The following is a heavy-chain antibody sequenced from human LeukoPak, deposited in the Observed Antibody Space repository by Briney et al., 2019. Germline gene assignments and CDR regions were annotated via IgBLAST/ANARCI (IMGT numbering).Heavy chain of an antibody. CDR1: GFTFSSYS. CDR3: ARGGATVMNWFDP. J-gene: IGHJ5*02. Sequence: GGSLRLSCAASGFTFSSYSMNWVRQAPGKGLGWVSSISSSSSYIYYADSVKGRFTISRDNAKNSLYLQMNSLRAEDTAVYYCARGGATVMNWFDPWGQGTLVTVSS. V-gene: IGHV3-21*01. CDR2: ISSSSSYI. D-gene: IGHD1-26*01.